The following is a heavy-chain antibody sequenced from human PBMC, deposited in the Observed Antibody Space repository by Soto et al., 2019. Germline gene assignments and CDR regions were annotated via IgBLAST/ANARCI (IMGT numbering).Heavy chain of an antibody. Sequence: SVKVSCKASGGTFSSYTISWVLQAPGQGLEWMGRIIPILGIANYAQKFQGRVTITADKSTSTAYMELSSLRSEDTAVYYCARDDFWSGYSSNNYDYWGQGTLVTVSS. CDR3: ARDDFWSGYSSNNYDY. D-gene: IGHD3-3*01. CDR1: GGTFSSYT. CDR2: IIPILGIA. J-gene: IGHJ4*02. V-gene: IGHV1-69*02.